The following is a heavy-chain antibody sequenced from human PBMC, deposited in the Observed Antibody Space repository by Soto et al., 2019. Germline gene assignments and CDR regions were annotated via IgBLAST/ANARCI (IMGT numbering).Heavy chain of an antibody. J-gene: IGHJ5*02. D-gene: IGHD6-13*01. Sequence: GGSLRLSCVASGFTFSRNWMHSVRQAPGKGLVWLSRINSDGTTTTYADSVKDRFTISRDNAKNTVYLQINNLRADDTAVYYCATVGTGSYNWFDPWGQGTLVTVSS. CDR2: INSDGTTT. V-gene: IGHV3-74*01. CDR3: ATVGTGSYNWFDP. CDR1: GFTFSRNW.